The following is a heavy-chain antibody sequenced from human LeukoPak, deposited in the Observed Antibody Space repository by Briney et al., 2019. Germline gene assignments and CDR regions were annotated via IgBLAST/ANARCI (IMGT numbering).Heavy chain of an antibody. CDR3: ARGLRRRGPAFDI. CDR1: GGSFSGYY. D-gene: IGHD6-25*01. CDR2: INHSGST. J-gene: IGHJ3*02. V-gene: IGHV4-34*01. Sequence: SETLSLTYAVYGGSFSGYYWSWIRQPPGKGLEWIGEINHSGSTNYNPSLKSRVTMSVDTSKNQFSLKLSSVTAADTAVYYCARGLRRRGPAFDIWGQGTMVTVSS.